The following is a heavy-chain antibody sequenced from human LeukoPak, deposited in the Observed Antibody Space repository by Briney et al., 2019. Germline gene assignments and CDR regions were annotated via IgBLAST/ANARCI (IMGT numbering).Heavy chain of an antibody. V-gene: IGHV4-34*01. Sequence: SETLSLTCAVYGGSFSGYYWSWIRQPPGKGLEWIGEINHSGSTNYNPSLKSRVTISVDTSKNQFSLKLSSVTAADTAVYYCARLGKYSYGYLFRGPFDYWGQGTLVTVSS. CDR3: ARLGKYSYGYLFRGPFDY. D-gene: IGHD5-18*01. CDR1: GGSFSGYY. CDR2: INHSGST. J-gene: IGHJ4*02.